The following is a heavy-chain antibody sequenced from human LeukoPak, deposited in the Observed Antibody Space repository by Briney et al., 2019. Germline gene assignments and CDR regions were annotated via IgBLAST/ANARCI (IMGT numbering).Heavy chain of an antibody. CDR3: ARGGHIYGLRYFFDY. CDR1: GGSISSYY. J-gene: IGHJ4*02. D-gene: IGHD5-18*01. CDR2: IYTSGST. V-gene: IGHV4-4*07. Sequence: PSETLSLTCTVSGGSISSYYWSWIRRPAGKGLEWIGRIYTSGSTNYNPSLKSRVTMSVDTSKNQFSLKLSSVTAADTAVYYCARGGHIYGLRYFFDYWGQGILVTVSS.